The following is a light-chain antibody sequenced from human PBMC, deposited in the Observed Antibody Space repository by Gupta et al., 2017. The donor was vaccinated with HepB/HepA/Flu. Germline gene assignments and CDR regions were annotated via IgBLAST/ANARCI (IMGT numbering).Light chain of an antibody. V-gene: IGKV3-15*01. CDR1: QSLSSN. CDR2: GAS. Sequence: MTPSPATLSVSPGERATLSCRASQSLSSNLAWYQQKPGQAPRLLIYGASTRATGIPARFSGSGSGTEFSLTISSLQSEDFAVYYCQQYKNGRRTFGQGTRLEMK. CDR3: QQYKNGRRT. J-gene: IGKJ5*01.